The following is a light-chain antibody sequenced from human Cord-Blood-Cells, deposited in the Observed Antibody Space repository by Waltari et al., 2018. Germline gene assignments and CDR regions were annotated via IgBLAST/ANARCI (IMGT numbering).Light chain of an antibody. J-gene: IGKJ4*01. Sequence: EIVLPQSPATLSLSPGERATLPCRARQSVSSYLAWYQQKPGQAPRLLIYDASNRATGIPARLSGSGSGTDFTLTISSLEPEDFAVDDCQQRSNWPPLTFGGGTKVEIK. V-gene: IGKV3-11*01. CDR3: QQRSNWPPLT. CDR2: DAS. CDR1: QSVSSY.